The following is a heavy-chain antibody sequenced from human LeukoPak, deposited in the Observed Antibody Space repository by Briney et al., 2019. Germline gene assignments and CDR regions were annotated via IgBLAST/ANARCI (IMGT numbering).Heavy chain of an antibody. CDR3: AKDRRSGYYYGVDY. CDR1: GFTFSSYG. Sequence: GGSLRLSCAASGFTFSSYGMHWVSQAPGKGLEWVAFIRYDGSNKYYADSVKGRFTISRDNSKNTLYLQMNSLRAEDTAVYYCAKDRRSGYYYGVDYWGQGTLVTVSS. D-gene: IGHD3-22*01. V-gene: IGHV3-30*02. J-gene: IGHJ4*02. CDR2: IRYDGSNK.